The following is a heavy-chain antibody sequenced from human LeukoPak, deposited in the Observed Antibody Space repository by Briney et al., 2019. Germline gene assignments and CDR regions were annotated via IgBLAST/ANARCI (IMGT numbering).Heavy chain of an antibody. D-gene: IGHD6-19*01. J-gene: IGHJ5*02. Sequence: SETLSLTCTVSGGSISSSSYYWGWIRQPPGKGLEWIGSIYYSGSTYYNPSLKSRVTISVDTSKNQFSLKLSSVTAADTAVYYCARDGAVAGNWFDPWGQGTLVTVPS. CDR3: ARDGAVAGNWFDP. CDR1: GGSISSSSYY. CDR2: IYYSGST. V-gene: IGHV4-39*07.